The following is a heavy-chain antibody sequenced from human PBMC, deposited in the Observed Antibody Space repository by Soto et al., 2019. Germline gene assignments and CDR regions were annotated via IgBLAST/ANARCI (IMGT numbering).Heavy chain of an antibody. CDR2: INHSGST. Sequence: SETLSLTCAVYGGSFSGYYWSWIRQPPGKGLEWIGEINHSGSTNYNPSLKSRVTISVDTSKNQFSLKLGSVTAADTAVYYCARSSFRSYYYGSGSSFDYWGQGTLVTVSS. D-gene: IGHD3-10*01. V-gene: IGHV4-34*01. CDR1: GGSFSGYY. CDR3: ARSSFRSYYYGSGSSFDY. J-gene: IGHJ4*02.